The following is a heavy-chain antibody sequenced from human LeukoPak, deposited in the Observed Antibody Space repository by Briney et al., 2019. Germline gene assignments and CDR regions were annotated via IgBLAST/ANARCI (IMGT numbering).Heavy chain of an antibody. CDR3: ARGGTTVTTLDAFDI. CDR2: IYHSGST. Sequence: PSETLSLTCTVSGGSVSSNNYYWGWIRQPPGKGLEWIGSIYHSGSTYYNPSLKSRVTISVDTSKNQFSLKLSSVTAADTAVYYCARGGTTVTTLDAFDIWGQGTMVTVSS. CDR1: GGSVSSNNYY. D-gene: IGHD4-17*01. V-gene: IGHV4-39*07. J-gene: IGHJ3*02.